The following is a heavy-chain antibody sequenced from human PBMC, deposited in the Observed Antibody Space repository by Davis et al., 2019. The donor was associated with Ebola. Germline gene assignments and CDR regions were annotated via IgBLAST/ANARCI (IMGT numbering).Heavy chain of an antibody. CDR2: VYYTGSA. D-gene: IGHD6-13*01. V-gene: IGHV4-59*01. J-gene: IGHJ5*02. CDR3: ARGDSSSFLKWFDP. CDR1: GGFISSFY. Sequence: MPSETLSLTCNVSGGFISSFYWTWIRQSPQMGLEWIGNVYYTGSANYNPSVRSRATISVDTSKKQFSLSLKSVTAADTAVYYCARGDSSSFLKWFDPWGKGSPVTVSS.